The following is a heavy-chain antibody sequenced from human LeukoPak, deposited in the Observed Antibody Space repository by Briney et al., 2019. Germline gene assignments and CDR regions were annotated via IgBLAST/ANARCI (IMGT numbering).Heavy chain of an antibody. CDR3: ARQSRDGSKTRGYYYDY. CDR2: IYPADSDT. CDR1: GYIFTHYW. J-gene: IGHJ4*02. Sequence: GESLKISCQVSGYIFTHYWIGWVRQMPGNGVESMGVIYPADSDTTYSPSFQGQVTISADKSISTVYLQWSSLKASDTAMYYCARQSRDGSKTRGYYYDYWGQGTLVTVSS. V-gene: IGHV5-51*01. D-gene: IGHD3-10*01.